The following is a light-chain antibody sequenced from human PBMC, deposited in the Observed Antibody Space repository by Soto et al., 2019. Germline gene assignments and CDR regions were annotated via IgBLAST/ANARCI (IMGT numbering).Light chain of an antibody. CDR1: QNVLYSSNSKNY. CDR2: WAS. V-gene: IGKV4-1*01. J-gene: IGKJ3*01. Sequence: DIVMTQSPDSLAVSLGERATINCKSSQNVLYSSNSKNYLAWYQQKPGQPPTLLIYWASTRESGVPDRFSGSGSGTDFTLTISSLQAEDVAVYYCQQYYTTPFTFGPGTKVDIK. CDR3: QQYYTTPFT.